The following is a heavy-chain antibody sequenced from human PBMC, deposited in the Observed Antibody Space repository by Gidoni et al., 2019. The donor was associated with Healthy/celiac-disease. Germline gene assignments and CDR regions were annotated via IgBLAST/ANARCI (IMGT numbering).Heavy chain of an antibody. CDR3: AKPVVAATHGDGDNWFDP. D-gene: IGHD2-15*01. Sequence: EVQLLESGGGLVQPGGSLRLSCAASGFTFSSYAMSWVRQAPGKGLEWVSAISGSGGSTYYADSVKGRFTISRDNSKNTLYLQMNSLRAEDTAVYYCAKPVVAATHGDGDNWFDPWGQGTLVTVSS. CDR2: ISGSGGST. V-gene: IGHV3-23*01. J-gene: IGHJ5*02. CDR1: GFTFSSYA.